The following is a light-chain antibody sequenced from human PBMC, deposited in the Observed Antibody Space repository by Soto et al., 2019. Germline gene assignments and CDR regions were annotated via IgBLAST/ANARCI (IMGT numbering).Light chain of an antibody. CDR2: EVS. CDR3: NSYAGSNNWV. Sequence: QAVVTQPPSASGSPGQSVTISCTGTSNDVGGYNYVSWYQQHPGKAPKLMIYEVSKRPSGVPDRFSGSKSGNTASLTVSGLQDEDEDDYYCNSYAGSNNWVFGGGTKLTVL. V-gene: IGLV2-8*01. CDR1: SNDVGGYNY. J-gene: IGLJ3*02.